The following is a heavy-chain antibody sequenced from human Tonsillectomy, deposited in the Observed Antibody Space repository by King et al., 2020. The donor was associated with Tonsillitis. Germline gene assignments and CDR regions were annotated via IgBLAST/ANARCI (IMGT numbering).Heavy chain of an antibody. D-gene: IGHD3-22*01. J-gene: IGHJ5*02. CDR3: ARQYYDDSSGYYVDWFDP. Sequence: QLQESGPGLVKPSETLSLTCTVSGGSISSSTYYWGWIRQPPGKGLEWIGSIYYSGSTYYNPSLKSRVTITVDTSKNPFSLKLSSVPAADTAVYYCARQYYDDSSGYYVDWFDPWGQGTLVTVSS. V-gene: IGHV4-39*01. CDR2: IYYSGST. CDR1: GGSISSSTYY.